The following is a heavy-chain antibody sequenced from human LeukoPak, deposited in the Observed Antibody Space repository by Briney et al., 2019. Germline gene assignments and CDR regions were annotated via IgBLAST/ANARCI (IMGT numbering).Heavy chain of an antibody. CDR1: GITVSSNN. CDR3: AKNYYGMDV. J-gene: IGHJ6*02. V-gene: IGHV3-53*01. CDR2: IYGGDNT. Sequence: GGSLRLSCAASGITVSSNNMGWVRQAPGKGLEWVSVIYGGDNTYYAGSVKGRFITSRDKSKNTLYLQMNSLRAEDTAVYYCAKNYYGMDVWGQGTTVIVS.